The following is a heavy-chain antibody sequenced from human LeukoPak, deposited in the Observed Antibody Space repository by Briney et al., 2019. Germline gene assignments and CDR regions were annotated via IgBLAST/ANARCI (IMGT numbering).Heavy chain of an antibody. CDR1: GASITSGNFY. Sequence: PSQTLSLTCTVSGASITSGNFYWSWLRQPAGKGLEWIGRISTSGSTSYNPSFKSRITISADTSKNQVSLSLSSVTAADTAVYYCTRDHPTPTTGYLDVWGNGTTGTVSS. CDR3: TRDHPTPTTGYLDV. V-gene: IGHV4-61*02. CDR2: ISTSGST. D-gene: IGHD1-26*01. J-gene: IGHJ6*03.